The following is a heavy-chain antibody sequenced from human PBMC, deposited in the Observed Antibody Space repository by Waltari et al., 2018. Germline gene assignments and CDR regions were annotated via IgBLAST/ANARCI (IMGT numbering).Heavy chain of an antibody. Sequence: QLQLQESGPGLVKPSETLSLTCTVSGGSISSSSYYWGWIRQPPGKGLEWIGSIYYSGSTSYNPSLKSRVTISVDTSKNQFSLKLSSVTAADTAVYYCARDGLPAAMRDYYYGMDVWGQGTTVTVSS. CDR2: IYYSGST. J-gene: IGHJ6*02. CDR3: ARDGLPAAMRDYYYGMDV. D-gene: IGHD2-2*01. V-gene: IGHV4-39*07. CDR1: GGSISSSSYY.